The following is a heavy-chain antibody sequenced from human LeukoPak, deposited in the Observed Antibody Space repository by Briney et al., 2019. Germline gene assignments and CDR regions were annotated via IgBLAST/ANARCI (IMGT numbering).Heavy chain of an antibody. CDR1: GASVSSGRHY. CDR2: IYTSGTT. D-gene: IGHD3-22*01. V-gene: IGHV4-61*02. Sequence: SETLSLTCIVSGASVSSGRHYWTWIRQPAGKGLEWIGRIYTSGTTKYDPSLESRVAISMDTSKNQFSLKLTSVTAADTAVYYCARLSGYYDSSPEVWGQGTLVAVSS. J-gene: IGHJ4*02. CDR3: ARLSGYYDSSPEV.